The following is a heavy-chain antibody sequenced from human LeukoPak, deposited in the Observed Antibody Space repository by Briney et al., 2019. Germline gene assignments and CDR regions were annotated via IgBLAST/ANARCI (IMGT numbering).Heavy chain of an antibody. CDR1: GFTFSSYS. D-gene: IGHD1-26*01. CDR2: ISSSSSTI. J-gene: IGHJ6*03. CDR3: ARDPYSGSYGDYYYYYMDV. Sequence: PGGSLRLSCAASGFTFSSYSMNWVRQAPGKGLEWVSYISSSSSTIYYADSVKGRFTISRDNAKNSLYLQINSLRAEDTAVYYCARDPYSGSYGDYYYYYMDVWGKGTTVTISS. V-gene: IGHV3-48*01.